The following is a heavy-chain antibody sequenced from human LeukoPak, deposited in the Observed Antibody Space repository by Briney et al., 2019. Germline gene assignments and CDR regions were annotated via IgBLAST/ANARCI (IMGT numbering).Heavy chain of an antibody. J-gene: IGHJ3*02. Sequence: SETLSLTCTVPGGSISGYYXXWXXXPPGXGLXWIDYIHYTGRANYSPSFKSRATISVATSKNQFSLRLSSVTPADTGVYYCARHKALHKGDAFDIWGQGTMVTVSS. CDR3: ARHKALHKGDAFDI. CDR1: GGSISGYY. CDR2: IHYTGRA. V-gene: IGHV4-59*08.